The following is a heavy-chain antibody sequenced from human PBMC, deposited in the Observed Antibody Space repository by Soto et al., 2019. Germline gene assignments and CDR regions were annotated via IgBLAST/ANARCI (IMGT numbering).Heavy chain of an antibody. CDR3: ARDRGYSSGAFDI. CDR2: INPNSGGT. Sequence: ASVKVSCKASGYTFTGYYMHWVRQAPGQGLEWMGWINPNSGGTNYAQKFQGRATMTRDTSISTAYMELSRLRSDDTTVYYCARDRGYSSGAFDIWGRGXMVTV. J-gene: IGHJ3*02. D-gene: IGHD6-19*01. CDR1: GYTFTGYY. V-gene: IGHV1-2*02.